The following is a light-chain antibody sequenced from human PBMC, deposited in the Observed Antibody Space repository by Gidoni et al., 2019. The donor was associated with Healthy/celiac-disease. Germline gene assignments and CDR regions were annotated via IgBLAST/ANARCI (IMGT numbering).Light chain of an antibody. J-gene: IGKJ3*01. Sequence: DIQLTQSPSFLSASVGDIVTITFRASQGISSYLAWYQQKPGKAPKLLIYAASTLQSGVPSRFSGSGSGTEFTITISSLQPEDFATYYCQQLNSYPLTFGPGTKVDIK. CDR1: QGISSY. CDR2: AAS. CDR3: QQLNSYPLT. V-gene: IGKV1-9*01.